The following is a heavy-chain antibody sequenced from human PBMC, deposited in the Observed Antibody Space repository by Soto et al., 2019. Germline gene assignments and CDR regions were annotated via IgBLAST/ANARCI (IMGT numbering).Heavy chain of an antibody. V-gene: IGHV3-74*01. D-gene: IGHD3-10*01. J-gene: IGHJ4*02. Sequence: EVQLVESGGDLVQPGGSLRLSCAASGFTFSYYWMQWVRQPPWKGLVWVSRIHSDGSATTYADSVKGRFTISRDNAKNRLYLQMNSLTADDTAVYYCARGDRGAFDDWGQGTLVTVSS. CDR3: ARGDRGAFDD. CDR1: GFTFSYYW. CDR2: IHSDGSAT.